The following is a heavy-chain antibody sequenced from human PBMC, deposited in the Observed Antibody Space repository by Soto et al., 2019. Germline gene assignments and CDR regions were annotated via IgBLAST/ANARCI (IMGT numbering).Heavy chain of an antibody. CDR2: INPNSGGT. V-gene: IGHV1-2*04. CDR3: ARARFGKSSSSYYYYGMDV. Sequence: VASVKVSCKASGYTFTGYYMHWVRQAPGQGLEWMGWINPNSGGTNYAQKFQGWVTMTRDTSISTAYMELSRLRSDDTAVYYCARARFGKSSSSYYYYGMDVWGQGTKVTVYS. J-gene: IGHJ6*02. D-gene: IGHD6-6*01. CDR1: GYTFTGYY.